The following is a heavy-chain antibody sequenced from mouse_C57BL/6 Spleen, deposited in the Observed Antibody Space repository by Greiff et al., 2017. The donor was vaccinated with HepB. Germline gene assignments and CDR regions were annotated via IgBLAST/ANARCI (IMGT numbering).Heavy chain of an antibody. CDR3: ARPYYGSSPFAY. V-gene: IGHV1-26*01. D-gene: IGHD1-1*01. J-gene: IGHJ3*01. CDR1: GYTFTDYY. CDR2: INPNNGGT. Sequence: EVQLQQSGPELVKPGASVKISCKASGYTFTDYYMNWVKQSHGKSLEWIGDINPNNGGTSYNQKFKGKATLTVDKSSSTAYMELRSLTSEDSAVYYGARPYYGSSPFAYWGQGTLVTVSA.